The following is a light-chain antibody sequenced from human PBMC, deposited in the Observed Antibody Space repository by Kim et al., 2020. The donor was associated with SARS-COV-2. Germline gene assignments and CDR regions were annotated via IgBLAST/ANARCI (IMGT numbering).Light chain of an antibody. J-gene: IGLJ2*01. Sequence: QAGLTQPPSVSKDLRQTATLTCTGNSNNVGNQGAAWLQQHQGHPPKLLSYRNNNRPSGISERLSASRSGNTASLTITGLQPEDEADYYCSAWDSSLSALVFGGGTQLTVL. V-gene: IGLV10-54*01. CDR3: SAWDSSLSALV. CDR1: SNNVGNQG. CDR2: RNN.